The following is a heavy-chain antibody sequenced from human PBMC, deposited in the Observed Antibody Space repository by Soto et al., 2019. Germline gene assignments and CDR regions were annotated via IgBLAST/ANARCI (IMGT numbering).Heavy chain of an antibody. CDR3: VRRHVSATGIDWFDP. Sequence: QVQLVQSGTEVKKPGASVKVSCKASGYTFTSYGIHWVRQAPGQRLEWMGWINAANGDTKYSPKFQGRVTITRATSASKAYMERSSLRSEDTAVYYCVRRHVSATGIDWFDPWGQGTLVTVSS. V-gene: IGHV1-3*01. CDR1: GYTFTSYG. J-gene: IGHJ5*02. CDR2: INAANGDT. D-gene: IGHD6-13*01.